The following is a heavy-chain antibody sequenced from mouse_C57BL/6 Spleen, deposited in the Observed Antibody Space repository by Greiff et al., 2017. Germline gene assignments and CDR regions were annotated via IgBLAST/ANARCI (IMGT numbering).Heavy chain of an antibody. CDR3: ACLATMDY. CDR2: IYPRGGNT. D-gene: IGHD6-1*01. CDR1: GYTFTSYG. Sequence: VKLMESGAELARPGASVKLSCKASGYTFTSYGISWVKQRTGQGLEWIGEIYPRGGNTYYNEKFKGKATLTADKSSSTAYMKLRSLTSEDSAVXFCACLATMDYWGQGTSVTVSS. J-gene: IGHJ4*01. V-gene: IGHV1-81*01.